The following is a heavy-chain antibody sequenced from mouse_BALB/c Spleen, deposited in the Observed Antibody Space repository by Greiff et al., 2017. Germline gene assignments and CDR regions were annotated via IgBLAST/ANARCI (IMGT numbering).Heavy chain of an antibody. CDR2: IDPSDSET. D-gene: IGHD1-1*01. CDR1: GYSFTSYW. J-gene: IGHJ4*01. Sequence: QVQLQQSGPQLVRPGASVKISCKASGYSFTSYWMHWVKQRPGQGLEWIGMIDPSDSETRLNQKFKDKATLTVDKSSSTAYMQLSSPTSEDSAVYYCARRVHYYGSRDYAMDYWGQGTSVTVSS. CDR3: ARRVHYYGSRDYAMDY. V-gene: IGHV1S126*01.